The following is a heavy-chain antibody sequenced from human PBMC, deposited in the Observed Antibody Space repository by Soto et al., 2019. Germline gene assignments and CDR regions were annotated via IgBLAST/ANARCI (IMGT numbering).Heavy chain of an antibody. CDR3: ARVRDPHLDHYGLDV. Sequence: QVQLVQSGAEVKNPGSSVKVSCKTSGFTFNVYGLHWVRQAPGQGLEWVGGLIPIYNEPYYAPKFQGRVTISADKSTTTFHSELSSLRSDDTAVYFCARVRDPHLDHYGLDVWGQGTTVTVS. J-gene: IGHJ6*02. CDR2: LIPIYNEP. V-gene: IGHV1-69*06. CDR1: GFTFNVYG.